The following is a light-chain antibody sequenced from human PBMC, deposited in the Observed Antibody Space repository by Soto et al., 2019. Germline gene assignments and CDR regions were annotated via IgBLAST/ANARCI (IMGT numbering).Light chain of an antibody. CDR2: KAS. J-gene: IGKJ1*01. CDR1: QSIGSW. CDR3: QQYHTYWT. V-gene: IGKV1-5*03. Sequence: DIQMTQSPSTLSSSVGDRVTITCRASQSIGSWLAWYQHKPGKPPKVLIYKASSVESGVPSRFSGSGSGTEFTLTISSLQPDDFATYFCQQYHTYWTFGQGTKVEIK.